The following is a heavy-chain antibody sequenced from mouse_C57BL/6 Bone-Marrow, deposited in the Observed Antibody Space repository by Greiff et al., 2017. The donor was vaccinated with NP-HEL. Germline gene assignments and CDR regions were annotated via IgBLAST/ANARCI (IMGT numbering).Heavy chain of an antibody. V-gene: IGHV1-26*01. CDR2: INPNNGGT. CDR1: GYTFTDYY. J-gene: IGHJ3*01. Sequence: EVQLQQSGPELVKPGASVKISCKASGYTFTDYYMNWVKQSHGKSLEWIGDINPNNGGTSYNQKFKGKATLTVDKSSSTAYMELRSLTSEDSAVYYCARSKGLWLLRRWFAYWGQGTLVTVSA. CDR3: ARSKGLWLLRRWFAY. D-gene: IGHD2-3*01.